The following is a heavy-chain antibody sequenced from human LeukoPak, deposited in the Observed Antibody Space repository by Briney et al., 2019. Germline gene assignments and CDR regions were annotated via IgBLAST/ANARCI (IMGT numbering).Heavy chain of an antibody. CDR3: ARDFLSSSWYEDDY. D-gene: IGHD6-13*01. Sequence: GGSLRLSCAASGFTFSSYNMNWVRQAPGKVLEWVSSISSSSSYIYYADSLKGRFTISRDNAKNSLYLQMNSLRAEDTAVYYCARDFLSSSWYEDDYWGQGTLVTVSS. CDR2: ISSSSSYI. J-gene: IGHJ4*02. CDR1: GFTFSSYN. V-gene: IGHV3-21*01.